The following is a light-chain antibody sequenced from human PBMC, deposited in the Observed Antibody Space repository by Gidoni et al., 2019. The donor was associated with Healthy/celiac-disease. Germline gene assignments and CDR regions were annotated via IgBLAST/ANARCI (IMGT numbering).Light chain of an antibody. J-gene: IGKJ1*01. CDR3: QQYGSSPRT. CDR1: QRVSSSY. Sequence: EIVLTQSPGTLSLSPGERATLSCRASQRVSSSYLAWYQQKPGQAPRLLIYGASSRATGLPDRFSGSGSVTDFTLTISRLEPEYFAVYYCQQYGSSPRTFGQGTKVEIK. CDR2: GAS. V-gene: IGKV3-20*01.